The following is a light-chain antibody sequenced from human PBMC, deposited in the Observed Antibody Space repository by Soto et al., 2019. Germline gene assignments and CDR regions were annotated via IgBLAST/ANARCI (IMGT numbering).Light chain of an antibody. Sequence: QSALTQPPSVSGAPGQRVTISCTGSSSNIGAYYDVHWYQQVPGTAPKLLIFSNTNRPSGVPDRFSGSKSGTSASLAITGLQAEDEADYYCQSYDTSLRDYVFGSEPKVAV. J-gene: IGLJ1*01. V-gene: IGLV1-40*01. CDR3: QSYDTSLRDYV. CDR2: SNT. CDR1: SSNIGAYYD.